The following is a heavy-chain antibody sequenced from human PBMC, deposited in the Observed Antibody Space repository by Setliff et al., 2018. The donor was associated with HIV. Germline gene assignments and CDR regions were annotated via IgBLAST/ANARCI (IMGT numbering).Heavy chain of an antibody. V-gene: IGHV3-11*01. CDR2: ISDPI. D-gene: IGHD3-16*01. CDR1: GFTFSDYS. J-gene: IGHJ5*01. Sequence: GGSLRLSCAASGFTFSDYSMSWIRQAPGKGLEWVSYISDPIYYADSVKGRFTVSRDNSKNTFYLEINGLRAEDTAIYYCSKDRSMATFGGLIDSWGQGTLVTVSS. CDR3: SKDRSMATFGGLIDS.